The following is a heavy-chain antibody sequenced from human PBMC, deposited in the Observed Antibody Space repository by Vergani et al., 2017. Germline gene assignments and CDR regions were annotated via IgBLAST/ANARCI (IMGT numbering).Heavy chain of an antibody. CDR3: ARDRCSGGSCYSESAANYGMDV. Sequence: QVQLVQSGAEVKKPGASVKVSCKASGYTFTGYYMHWVRQAPGQGLEWMGWINPNSGGTNYAQKFQGRVTMTRDTSISQAYMELSRLRSDDTAVYFCARDRCSGGSCYSESAANYGMDVWGQGTTVTVSS. V-gene: IGHV1-2*02. D-gene: IGHD2-15*01. CDR2: INPNSGGT. CDR1: GYTFTGYY. J-gene: IGHJ6*02.